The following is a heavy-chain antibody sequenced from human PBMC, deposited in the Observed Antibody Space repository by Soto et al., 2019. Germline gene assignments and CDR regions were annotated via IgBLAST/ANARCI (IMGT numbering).Heavy chain of an antibody. CDR1: GGTFSSHV. J-gene: IGHJ4*02. CDR3: ARHLEFRYCKIAHRDY. V-gene: IGHV1-69*12. D-gene: IGHD2-15*01. Sequence: VQLVQSGAEVKKPGSSLKVSCKASGGTFSSHVFNWVRQAPGQWLEWMGGIMPIIGTVNYQQKFQCRVTITADESTSTPYMQLSSLRSEDTACYYCARHLEFRYCKIAHRDYVGQGTLVTFSS. CDR2: IMPIIGTV.